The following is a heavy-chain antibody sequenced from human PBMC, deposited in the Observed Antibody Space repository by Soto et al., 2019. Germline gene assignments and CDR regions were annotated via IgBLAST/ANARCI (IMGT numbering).Heavy chain of an antibody. Sequence: QVQLQESGPGLVKPSETLSLTCTVSGGSITSYSWNWIRQPPGKGLEWIGHIYYSGSTNYNPSLKSRVTISVDTSKNQFSLKLRSVTAADTAVYYCAWGTQAGYCSGGGCYSENDSWGQGTLVTVSS. J-gene: IGHJ5*02. CDR2: IYYSGST. V-gene: IGHV4-59*01. D-gene: IGHD2-15*01. CDR3: AWGTQAGYCSGGGCYSENDS. CDR1: GGSITSYS.